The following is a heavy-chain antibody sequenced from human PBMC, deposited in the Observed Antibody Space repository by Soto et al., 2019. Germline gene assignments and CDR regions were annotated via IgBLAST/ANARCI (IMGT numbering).Heavy chain of an antibody. CDR1: GYTFTSYA. CDR2: INAGNGNT. D-gene: IGHD6-13*01. CDR3: VTNRAAAGTILSRNYYYGMDV. V-gene: IGHV1-3*01. J-gene: IGHJ6*02. Sequence: ASVKVSCKASGYTFTSYAMHWVRQAPGQRLEWMGWINAGNGNTKYSQKFQGRVTITRDTSASTAYMELSSLRSEDTAVYYCVTNRAAAGTILSRNYYYGMDVWGQGTTVTV.